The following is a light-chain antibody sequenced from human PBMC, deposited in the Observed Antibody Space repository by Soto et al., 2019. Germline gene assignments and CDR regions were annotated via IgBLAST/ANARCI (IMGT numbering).Light chain of an antibody. CDR1: QSVSSY. CDR3: QQRSNLPLT. Sequence: EVVLTQSPATLSLSPGETATLSCRASQSVSSYLAWYQQKPGQAPRLLIYDASNRATGIPARFSGSGSGTDFTLTISSLEPEDFAGYYCQQRSNLPLTFGGGTKVEIK. J-gene: IGKJ4*01. CDR2: DAS. V-gene: IGKV3-11*01.